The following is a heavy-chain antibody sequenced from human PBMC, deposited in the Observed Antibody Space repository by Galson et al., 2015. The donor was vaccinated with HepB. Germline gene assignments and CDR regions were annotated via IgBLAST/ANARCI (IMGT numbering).Heavy chain of an antibody. J-gene: IGHJ4*02. CDR2: IYPGDSDT. V-gene: IGHV5-51*01. Sequence: QSGAEVTKPGESLKISCKGSGYSFTNYWIGWVRQMPGKGLEWMGIIYPGDSDTRYSPSFQGQVTISADKSISTAYLQWSSLKASDTAMYYCARLNPRYCSGGSCYSGFDYWGQGTLVTVSS. D-gene: IGHD2-15*01. CDR1: GYSFTNYW. CDR3: ARLNPRYCSGGSCYSGFDY.